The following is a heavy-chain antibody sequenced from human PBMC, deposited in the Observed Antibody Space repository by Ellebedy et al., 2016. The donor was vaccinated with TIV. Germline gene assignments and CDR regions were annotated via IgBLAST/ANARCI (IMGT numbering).Heavy chain of an antibody. CDR3: ARTSTMTTFGASDF. Sequence: GESLKISCAAPGFTFGFSFSRYAMSWVRQAPGKGLEWVSAISGSGGSTYYADSVKGRFNISRDTSKNTLYLPLNSLRAEDAALYYCARTSTMTTFGASDFWGQGTMVTVSS. D-gene: IGHD3-16*01. CDR2: ISGSGGST. V-gene: IGHV3-23*01. J-gene: IGHJ3*01. CDR1: GFTFGFSFSRYA.